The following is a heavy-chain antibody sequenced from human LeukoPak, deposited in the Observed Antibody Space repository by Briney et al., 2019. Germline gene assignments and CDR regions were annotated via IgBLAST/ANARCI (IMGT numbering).Heavy chain of an antibody. CDR2: ISTSSSYI. CDR1: GFTFSRSN. V-gene: IGHV3-21*01. D-gene: IGHD3-3*01. CDR3: ARGPHVYYDFWSGFDY. Sequence: PGGSLRLSCAASGFTFSRSNMNWVRQAPGKGPEWVSSISTSSSYIYYADSVKGRFTISRDNAKNSLYLQMTSLRAEDTAVYYCARGPHVYYDFWSGFDYWGQGTLVTVSS. J-gene: IGHJ4*02.